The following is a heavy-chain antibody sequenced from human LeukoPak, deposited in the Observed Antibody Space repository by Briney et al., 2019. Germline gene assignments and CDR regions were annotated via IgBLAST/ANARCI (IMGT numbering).Heavy chain of an antibody. J-gene: IGHJ4*02. CDR3: ARSGYYYYPDDY. CDR1: GYTFTGYY. V-gene: IGHV1-18*04. Sequence: GASVKVSCKASGYTFTGYYMHWVRQAPGQGLEWMGWISAYNGNTNYAQKLQGRVTMTTDTSTSTAYMELRSLRSDDTAVYYCARSGYYYYPDDYWGQGTLVTVSS. D-gene: IGHD3-22*01. CDR2: ISAYNGNT.